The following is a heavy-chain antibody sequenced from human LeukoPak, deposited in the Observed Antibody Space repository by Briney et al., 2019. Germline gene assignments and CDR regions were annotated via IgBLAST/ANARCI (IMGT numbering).Heavy chain of an antibody. CDR1: GFTVSSKY. Sequence: GGSLRLSCAASGFTVSSKYMSWVRQAPGKGLEWVSVINSGGSTYYADSVKGRFTISRDNSKNTVYLQMNSLRAEDTAVYYCARDDSSKPSDYWGQGTLVTVSS. J-gene: IGHJ4*02. V-gene: IGHV3-53*01. CDR2: INSGGST. D-gene: IGHD4-11*01. CDR3: ARDDSSKPSDY.